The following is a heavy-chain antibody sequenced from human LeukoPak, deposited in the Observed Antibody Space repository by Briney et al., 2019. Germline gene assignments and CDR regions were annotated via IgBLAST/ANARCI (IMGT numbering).Heavy chain of an antibody. Sequence: ASVKVSCKASGYTFSSYYMHWVRQAPGQGLEWMGIINPSGGSTSYAQKFQGRVTMTRDTSTSTVYMELSSLRSEDTAVYYCAREGIAARPYDYWGQGTLVTVSS. CDR2: INPSGGST. D-gene: IGHD6-6*01. CDR3: AREGIAARPYDY. V-gene: IGHV1-46*01. J-gene: IGHJ4*02. CDR1: GYTFSSYY.